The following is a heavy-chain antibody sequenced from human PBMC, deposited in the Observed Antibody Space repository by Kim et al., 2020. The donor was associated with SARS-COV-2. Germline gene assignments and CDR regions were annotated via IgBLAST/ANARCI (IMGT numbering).Heavy chain of an antibody. J-gene: IGHJ6*02. CDR3: ARGRRVNWNDPSYYGMDV. V-gene: IGHV4-34*01. CDR2: INHSGST. D-gene: IGHD1-20*01. CDR1: GGSFSGYY. Sequence: SETLSLTCAVYGGSFSGYYWSWIRQPPGKGLEWIGEINHSGSTNYNPSLKSRVTISVDTSKNQFSLKLSSVTAADTAVYYCARGRRVNWNDPSYYGMDVWGQGTTVTVSS.